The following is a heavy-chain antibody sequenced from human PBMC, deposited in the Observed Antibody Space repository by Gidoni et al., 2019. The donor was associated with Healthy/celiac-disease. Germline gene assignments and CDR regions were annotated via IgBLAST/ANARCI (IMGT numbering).Heavy chain of an antibody. J-gene: IGHJ6*02. CDR3: ARDSSLCSGYPGGMDV. CDR2: IYYSGST. D-gene: IGHD3-3*01. V-gene: IGHV4-31*03. CDR1: GGSISSGGYY. Sequence: QVQLQESGPGLVKPSQTLSLTCPVSGGSISSGGYYWSWIRQHPGKGLEWIGYIYYSGSTYYNPSLKSRVTISGDTSKNQFSLKLSSVTAADTSVYYCARDSSLCSGYPGGMDVWGQGTTVTVSS.